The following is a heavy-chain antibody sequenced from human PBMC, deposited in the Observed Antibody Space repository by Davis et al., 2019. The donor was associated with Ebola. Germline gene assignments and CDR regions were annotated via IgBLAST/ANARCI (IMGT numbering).Heavy chain of an antibody. CDR2: INPNSGGT. J-gene: IGHJ2*01. CDR3: ARDGRDGYITYWYFDL. Sequence: ASVKVSCKASGYTFTGYYMHWVRQAPGQGLEWMGWINPNSGGTNYAQKFQGWVTMTRDTSISTAYMELSRLRSDDTAVYYCARDGRDGYITYWYFDLWGRGTLVTVSS. CDR1: GYTFTGYY. V-gene: IGHV1-2*04. D-gene: IGHD5-24*01.